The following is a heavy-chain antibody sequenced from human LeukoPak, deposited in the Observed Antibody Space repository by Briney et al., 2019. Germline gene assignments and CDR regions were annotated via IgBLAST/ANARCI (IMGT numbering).Heavy chain of an antibody. J-gene: IGHJ6*02. V-gene: IGHV1-18*01. CDR2: VSAYNGNT. D-gene: IGHD1-20*01. Sequence: ASVKVSCKASGYTFTSYGISWVRQAPGQGLEWMGWVSAYNGNTNYAQQLQGRVTMTTDTSTSTAYMELRSLRSEDTAVYYCARDRELTGTVEDYHYYGMDVWGQGTTVTVSS. CDR1: GYTFTSYG. CDR3: ARDRELTGTVEDYHYYGMDV.